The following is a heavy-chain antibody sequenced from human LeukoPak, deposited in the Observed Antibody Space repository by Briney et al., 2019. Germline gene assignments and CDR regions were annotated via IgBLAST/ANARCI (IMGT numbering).Heavy chain of an antibody. CDR2: IFYSGST. V-gene: IGHV4-39*01. CDR3: ATTPALAVADTLDPKE. CDR1: GGSISGSSYY. D-gene: IGHD6-19*01. J-gene: IGHJ4*02. Sequence: SETLSLTCTVSGGSISGSSYYWGWIRQSPGKGLEWIGSIFYSGSTYYNPSLKSRVTISIDTSENQFSLKLSSVTAADTAVYYCATTPALAVADTLDPKEWGQGTLVTVSS.